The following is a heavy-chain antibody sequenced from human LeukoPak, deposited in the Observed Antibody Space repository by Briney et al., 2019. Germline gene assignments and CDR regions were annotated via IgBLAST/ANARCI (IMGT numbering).Heavy chain of an antibody. V-gene: IGHV4-39*01. CDR1: GGSISSSDYC. J-gene: IGHJ4*02. CDR2: IYHGGST. CDR3: ARHLFGSSGWRHYFDY. Sequence: SETLSLTCPVSGGSISSSDYCWGRIRQPPGKGLEWIGTIYHGGSTYSNPSLKSRVTISVDSSKNQFSLKPTSVTAADTAVYYCARHLFGSSGWRHYFDYWGQGALVTVSS. D-gene: IGHD6-19*01.